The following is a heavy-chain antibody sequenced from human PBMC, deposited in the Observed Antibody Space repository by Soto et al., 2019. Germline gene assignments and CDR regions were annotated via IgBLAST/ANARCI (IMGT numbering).Heavy chain of an antibody. D-gene: IGHD6-6*01. CDR3: ARAEGAIGYAPAGQYRSSSAVAFDY. J-gene: IGHJ4*02. V-gene: IGHV1-69*12. CDR1: GGTFSSYA. CDR2: IIPIFGTA. Sequence: QVQLVQSGAEVKKPGSSVKVSCKASGGTFSSYAISWVRQAPGQGLEWMGGIIPIFGTANYAQKFQGRVTITADESTITAYMELSSLRSEDSAVYYCARAEGAIGYAPAGQYRSSSAVAFDYWGQGPLVTVSS.